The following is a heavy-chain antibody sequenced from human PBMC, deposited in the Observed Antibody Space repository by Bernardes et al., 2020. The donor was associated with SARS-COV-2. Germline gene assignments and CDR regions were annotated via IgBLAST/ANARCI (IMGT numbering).Heavy chain of an antibody. Sequence: GGSLRLSCAASGFTFSSYAMSWVRQAPGKGLEWVSAISGSGGSTYYADSVKGRFTISRDNSKNTLYLQMSSLRAEDTAVYYCVKDFAPAHYYYYGMDVWGQGTTVTVSS. J-gene: IGHJ6*02. D-gene: IGHD3-3*01. CDR1: GFTFSSYA. CDR3: VKDFAPAHYYYYGMDV. CDR2: ISGSGGST. V-gene: IGHV3-23*01.